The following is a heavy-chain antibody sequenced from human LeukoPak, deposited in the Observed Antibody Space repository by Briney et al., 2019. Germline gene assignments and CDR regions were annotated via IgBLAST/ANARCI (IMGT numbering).Heavy chain of an antibody. CDR1: GFTFSDYY. J-gene: IGHJ4*02. CDR3: ARSDSSSWYELDY. CDR2: IYYSGST. Sequence: GSLRLSCATSGFTFSDYYMSWIRQPPGKGLQWIGYIYYSGSTNYNPSLKSRVTISVDTSRNQFSLKLSSVTAADTAVYYCARSDSSSWYELDYWGQGTLVTVSS. D-gene: IGHD6-13*01. V-gene: IGHV4-59*01.